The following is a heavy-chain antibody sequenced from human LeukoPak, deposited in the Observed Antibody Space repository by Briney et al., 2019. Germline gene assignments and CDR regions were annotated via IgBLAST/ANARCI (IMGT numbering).Heavy chain of an antibody. CDR3: ARSLYSSGYYIQNDY. Sequence: GASVKVSCKASGYTFTSYGISWVRQAPGQGLEWMGWISAYNGNTNYAQKLQGRVTMTTDTSTSTAYMELRSLRSDDTAVYYCARSLYSSGYYIQNDYWGQGTLVTVSS. V-gene: IGHV1-18*01. J-gene: IGHJ4*02. D-gene: IGHD3-22*01. CDR2: ISAYNGNT. CDR1: GYTFTSYG.